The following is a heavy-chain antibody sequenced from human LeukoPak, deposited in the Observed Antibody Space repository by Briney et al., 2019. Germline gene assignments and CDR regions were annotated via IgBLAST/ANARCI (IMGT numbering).Heavy chain of an antibody. J-gene: IGHJ4*02. CDR3: ARDWRLGSIADN. V-gene: IGHV1-69*13. CDR1: GGTFSSYA. D-gene: IGHD6-6*01. CDR2: IIPIFGTA. Sequence: SVKVSCKASGGTFSSYAISWVRQAPGQGLEWMGGIIPIFGTANYAQKFQGRITITADESTSTAYMELSSLRSEDTAVYYCARDWRLGSIADNWGQGTLVTVSS.